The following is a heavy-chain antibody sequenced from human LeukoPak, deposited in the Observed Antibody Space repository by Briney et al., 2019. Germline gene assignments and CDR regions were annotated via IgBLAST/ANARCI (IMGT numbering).Heavy chain of an antibody. CDR3: ARGRYSGYDYWFDP. CDR1: GYTFTSYD. V-gene: IGHV1-8*01. Sequence: ASVKLSCKASGYTFTSYDINWVRQAAGQGLEWRGWMNPNSGNTGYAQKFPARVTMTRNTSISTAYMELSSLRSEHRAVYYCARGRYSGYDYWFDPWGEGTLVTVSS. J-gene: IGHJ5*02. CDR2: MNPNSGNT. D-gene: IGHD5-12*01.